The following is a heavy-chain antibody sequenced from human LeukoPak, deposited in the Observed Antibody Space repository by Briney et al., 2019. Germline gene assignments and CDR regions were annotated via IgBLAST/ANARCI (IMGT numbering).Heavy chain of an antibody. CDR1: GGSFSGYY. CDR2: INHSGST. V-gene: IGHV4-34*01. J-gene: IGHJ4*02. D-gene: IGHD3-10*01. Sequence: SETLSLTCAVYGGSFSGYYWSWIRQPPGKGLGWIGEINHSGSTNYNPSLKSRVTISVDTSKNQFSLKLSSVTAADTAVYYCARGRGRGLLWFGELLLPFDYWGQGTLVTVSS. CDR3: ARGRGRGLLWFGELLLPFDY.